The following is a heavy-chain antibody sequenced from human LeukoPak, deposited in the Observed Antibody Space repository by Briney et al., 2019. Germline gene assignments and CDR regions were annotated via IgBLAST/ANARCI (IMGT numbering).Heavy chain of an antibody. D-gene: IGHD6-13*01. CDR2: IYHSGST. V-gene: IGHV4-4*02. CDR3: ASSSSWCLFDY. J-gene: IGHJ4*02. Sequence: SETLSLTCAVSSGSISSSNWWSWVRQPPGKWLEWIGEIYHSGSTNYNPSLKSRVTISVDKSKNQFSLKLTSVTAADTAVYYCASSSSWCLFDYWGQGTLVTVSS. CDR1: SGSISSSNW.